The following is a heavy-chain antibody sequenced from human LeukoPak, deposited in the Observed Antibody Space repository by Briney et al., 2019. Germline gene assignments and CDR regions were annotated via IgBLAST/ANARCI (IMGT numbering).Heavy chain of an antibody. CDR3: ARQRLGEISLTAFDI. J-gene: IGHJ3*02. CDR2: IYSSGST. CDR1: GGSISSNY. Sequence: SETLSLTCTVSGGSISSNYWNWIRQPPGQGLEWIGYIYSSGSTNYNPSLKSRVTMSVDTSKNQFSLKLMSVTAADTAVYYCARQRLGEISLTAFDIWGRGTMVTVSS. D-gene: IGHD3-16*02. V-gene: IGHV4-4*09.